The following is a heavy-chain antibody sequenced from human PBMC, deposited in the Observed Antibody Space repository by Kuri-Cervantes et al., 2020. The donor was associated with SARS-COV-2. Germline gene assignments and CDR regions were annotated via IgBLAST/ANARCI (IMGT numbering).Heavy chain of an antibody. Sequence: GESLKISCAASGFTFSSYAMHWVRQAPGKGLEWVAVISYDGSNKYYADSVKGRFTISRDNSKNTLYLQMNSLRAEDTAVYYCAKDLDHPDIQLYGMDVWGQGTTVTVSS. V-gene: IGHV3-30-3*01. CDR1: GFTFSSYA. CDR3: AKDLDHPDIQLYGMDV. J-gene: IGHJ6*02. CDR2: ISYDGSNK. D-gene: IGHD1-1*01.